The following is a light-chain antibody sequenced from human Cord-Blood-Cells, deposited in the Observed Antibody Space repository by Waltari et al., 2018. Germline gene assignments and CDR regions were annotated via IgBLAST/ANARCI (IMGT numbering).Light chain of an antibody. J-gene: IGKJ3*01. CDR1: QDIRNY. V-gene: IGKV1-33*01. Sequence: DIQMTQSPSSLSASVGDRDTITCKASQDIRNYLNWYQQKPGKAPKLLIYDASNLETGVPSRFSGSGSGTDFTFTISSLQPEDIATYYCQQYDNLFTFGPGTKVDIK. CDR3: QQYDNLFT. CDR2: DAS.